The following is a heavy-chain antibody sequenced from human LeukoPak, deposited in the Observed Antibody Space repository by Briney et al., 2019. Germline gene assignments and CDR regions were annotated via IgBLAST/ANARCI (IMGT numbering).Heavy chain of an antibody. J-gene: IGHJ4*02. CDR1: GFTFSSHL. Sequence: GGSLRLSCAASGFTFSSHLMHWVRQAPGKGLVWVSRISSDGTYTNYADSVRGRFTISRDNAKNTLYLQMNSLRAEDTAVYYCATDRNSGKYYDYWGQGTLVTVSS. CDR3: ATDRNSGKYYDY. CDR2: ISSDGTYT. D-gene: IGHD1-26*01. V-gene: IGHV3-74*01.